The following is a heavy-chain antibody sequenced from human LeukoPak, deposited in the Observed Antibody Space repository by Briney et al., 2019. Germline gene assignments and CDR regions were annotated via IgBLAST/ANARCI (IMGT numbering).Heavy chain of an antibody. CDR1: GYSFTGYH. J-gene: IGHJ4*02. CDR2: INPNNGGT. CDR3: ARYSNSGGDY. V-gene: IGHV1-2*02. D-gene: IGHD6-6*01. Sequence: VASVKVSCKASGYSFTGYHIHWVRQAPGQGLEWMGWINPNNGGTNQVQRFQGRVTMTRDTSISTAYMELSSLRSDDTAIYFCARYSNSGGDYWGQGTLVTVSS.